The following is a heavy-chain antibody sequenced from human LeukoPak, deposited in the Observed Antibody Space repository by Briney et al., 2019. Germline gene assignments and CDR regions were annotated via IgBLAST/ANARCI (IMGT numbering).Heavy chain of an antibody. J-gene: IGHJ4*02. Sequence: GGSLRLSCAASGFTFSSYVMSWVRQAPGKGLEWVSAISGSGGSTYYADSVKGRFTISRDNSKNTLYLQMNSLRAEDTAVYYCAKGGVAYYDILTGYSPIDYWGQGTLVTVSS. V-gene: IGHV3-23*01. CDR2: ISGSGGST. CDR1: GFTFSSYV. D-gene: IGHD3-9*01. CDR3: AKGGVAYYDILTGYSPIDY.